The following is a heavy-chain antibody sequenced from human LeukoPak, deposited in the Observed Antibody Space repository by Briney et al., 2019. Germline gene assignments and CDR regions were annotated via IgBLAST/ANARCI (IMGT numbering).Heavy chain of an antibody. Sequence: ASVKVSCKASGYTFTGYYMHWVRQAPGQGLEWMGRIIPILGIANYAQKFQGRVTITADKSTSTAYMELSSLRSEDTAVYYCARGCSSSLCYYYYGMDVWGQGTTVTVSS. CDR2: IIPILGIA. CDR1: GYTFTGYY. V-gene: IGHV1-69*04. CDR3: ARGCSSSLCYYYYGMDV. D-gene: IGHD6-6*01. J-gene: IGHJ6*02.